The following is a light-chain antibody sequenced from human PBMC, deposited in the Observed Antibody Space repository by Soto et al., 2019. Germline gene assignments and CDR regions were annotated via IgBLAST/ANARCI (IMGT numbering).Light chain of an antibody. CDR2: TAS. V-gene: IGKV1-9*01. J-gene: IGKJ4*01. Sequence: IQLTQSPASLSASVGDRVTFTCRASQDIAIYLAWYQQKPGEAPNLLIHTASTLHGGVPSRFSGSGSGTHFTLTITSLHAEDFATYYCQQTRAYPSTFGGGTKVDI. CDR3: QQTRAYPST. CDR1: QDIAIY.